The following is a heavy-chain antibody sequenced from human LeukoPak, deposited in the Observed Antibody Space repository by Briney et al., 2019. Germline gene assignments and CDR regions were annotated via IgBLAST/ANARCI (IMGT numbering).Heavy chain of an antibody. CDR3: ARVWGYCSGGSCGWFDP. J-gene: IGHJ5*02. V-gene: IGHV4-4*07. D-gene: IGHD2-15*01. Sequence: PSETLSLTCTVSGGSISSYYWSWIRQPAGKGLEWIGRIYTSGSTNYNPPLKSRVTMSVDTSKNQFSLKLSSVTAADTAVYYCARVWGYCSGGSCGWFDPWGQGTLVTVSS. CDR2: IYTSGST. CDR1: GGSISSYY.